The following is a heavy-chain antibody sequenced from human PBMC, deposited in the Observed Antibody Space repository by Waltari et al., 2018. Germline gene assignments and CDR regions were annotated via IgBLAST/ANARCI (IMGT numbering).Heavy chain of an antibody. CDR3: ARDQTEWLVGAFDI. CDR2: MNPNSGNT. Sequence: QVQLVQSGAEVKKPGASVKVSCKASGYTFTSYDINWVRQATGQGLEWMGWMNPNSGNTGYAQKLQGRVTMTTDTSTSTAYMELRSLRSDDTAVYYCARDQTEWLVGAFDIWGQGTMVTVSS. D-gene: IGHD6-19*01. V-gene: IGHV1-8*01. J-gene: IGHJ3*02. CDR1: GYTFTSYD.